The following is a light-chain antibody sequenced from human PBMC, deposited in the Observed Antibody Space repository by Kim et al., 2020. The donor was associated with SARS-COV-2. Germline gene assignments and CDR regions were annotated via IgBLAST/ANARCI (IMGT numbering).Light chain of an antibody. J-gene: IGKJ2*01. CDR2: ATS. V-gene: IGKV1-39*01. CDR1: QGISRY. CDR3: QKSYSTPYT. Sequence: ASVGDRVTITCRASQGISRYLDWYQQKAGKAPKFMIDATSNLQSGVTSGFSGSGSGTDFTLTISSLQTEDFATYYCQKSYSTPYTFGQGTKLEIK.